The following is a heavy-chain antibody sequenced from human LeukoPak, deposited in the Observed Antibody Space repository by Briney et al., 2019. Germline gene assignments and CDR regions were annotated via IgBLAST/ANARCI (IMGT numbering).Heavy chain of an antibody. CDR1: GFTFSSYV. CDR3: AKARVEQLYFFDY. Sequence: PGGSLRLSCAASGFTFSSYVMSWVRQAPGKGLEWVSGISASGGSTYYADSVKGRFTISRDNSKNTVHLQMNSLKAEDTALYYCAKARVEQLYFFDYWGQGILVTVSS. D-gene: IGHD6-13*01. J-gene: IGHJ4*02. CDR2: ISASGGST. V-gene: IGHV3-23*01.